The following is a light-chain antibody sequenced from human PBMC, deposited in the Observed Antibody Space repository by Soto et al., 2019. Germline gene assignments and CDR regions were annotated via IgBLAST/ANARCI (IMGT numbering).Light chain of an antibody. CDR3: HQYDSSPLT. CDR2: GAS. Sequence: ESVLTQSPGTLSLSPGERATLSCRASQSVSSSYLAWYQQKPGQAPRLLIYGASSRATGIPDRFSGSGSGTDFTLPISRLEPEDFAVYYCHQYDSSPLTFGGGTKVEIK. CDR1: QSVSSSY. J-gene: IGKJ4*01. V-gene: IGKV3-20*01.